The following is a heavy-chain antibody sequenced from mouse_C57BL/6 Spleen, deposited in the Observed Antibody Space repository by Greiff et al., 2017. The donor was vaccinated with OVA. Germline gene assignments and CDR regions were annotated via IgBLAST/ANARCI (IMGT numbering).Heavy chain of an antibody. CDR1: GFSLTSYG. D-gene: IGHD2-5*01. Sequence: QVQLKQSGPGLVQPSQSLSITCTVSGFSLTSYGVHWVRQSPGKGLEWLGVIWRGGSTDYNAAFMSRLSITKDNSKSQVFFKMNSLQADDTAIYDCAKKGYSNSYYFDYWGQGTTLTVSS. CDR3: AKKGYSNSYYFDY. V-gene: IGHV2-5*01. CDR2: IWRGGST. J-gene: IGHJ2*01.